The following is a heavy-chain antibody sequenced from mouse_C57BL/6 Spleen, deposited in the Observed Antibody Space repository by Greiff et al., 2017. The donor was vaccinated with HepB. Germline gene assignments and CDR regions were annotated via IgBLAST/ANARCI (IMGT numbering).Heavy chain of an antibody. D-gene: IGHD1-1*01. Sequence: EVKLMESGGGLVKPGGSLKLSCAASGFTFSDYGMHWVRQAPEKGLEWVAYISSGSSTIYYADTVKGRFTISRDNAKNTLFLQMTSLRSEDTAMYYCARGYGPYFDYWGQGTTLTVSS. CDR1: GFTFSDYG. CDR2: ISSGSSTI. CDR3: ARGYGPYFDY. J-gene: IGHJ2*01. V-gene: IGHV5-17*01.